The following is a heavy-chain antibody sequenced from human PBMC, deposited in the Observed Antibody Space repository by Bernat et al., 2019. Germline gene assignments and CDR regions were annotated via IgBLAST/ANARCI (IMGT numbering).Heavy chain of an antibody. CDR2: IHHSGST. CDR1: GGSISSGNW. CDR3: ARHMTVAGTRGFDY. D-gene: IGHD6-19*01. V-gene: IGHV4-4*02. J-gene: IGHJ4*02. Sequence: QVQLQESGPGLVKPSETLSLTCAVSGGSISSGNWWSWVRQPPGKGLEWIGEIHHSGSTNYNPSLKSRVTISVDKSENQFSLKLNSVTAADTAVYYCARHMTVAGTRGFDYWGQGTLVTVSS.